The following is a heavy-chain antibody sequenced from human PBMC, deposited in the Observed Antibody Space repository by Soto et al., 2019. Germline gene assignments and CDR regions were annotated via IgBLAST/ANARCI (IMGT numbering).Heavy chain of an antibody. CDR3: ANDVTPTARSYYYGMDV. D-gene: IGHD1-1*01. V-gene: IGHV3-23*01. CDR1: GFTFSSYA. J-gene: IGHJ6*02. Sequence: GGSLRLSCAASGFTFSSYAMIWVRQAPGKGLEWVSGISGSGGGTYYADSVKGRFTISRDNSKNTLYLQMNSLRAEDTAVYYCANDVTPTARSYYYGMDVWGQGTTVTVSS. CDR2: ISGSGGGT.